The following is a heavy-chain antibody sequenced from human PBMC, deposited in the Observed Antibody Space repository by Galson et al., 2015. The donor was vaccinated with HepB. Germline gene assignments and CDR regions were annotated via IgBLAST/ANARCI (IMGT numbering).Heavy chain of an antibody. CDR3: ARAAGWIDP. V-gene: IGHV3-48*04. J-gene: IGHJ5*02. CDR1: TFIFSTYS. Sequence: SLRLSCAASTFIFSTYSMNWVRQAPGKGLEWVSYISSSGTTIYYADSVRGRFTISRDNAKNSLYLQMNSLRVDDTAVYYCARAAGWIDPWGQGTLVTVSS. D-gene: IGHD3-10*01. CDR2: ISSSGTTI.